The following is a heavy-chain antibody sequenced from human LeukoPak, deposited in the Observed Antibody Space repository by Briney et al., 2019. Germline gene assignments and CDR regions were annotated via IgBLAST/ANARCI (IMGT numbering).Heavy chain of an antibody. CDR1: GGTFSEHA. J-gene: IGHJ3*02. CDR3: ARGRGAGARGDAFDI. Sequence: ASVKVSCKASGGTFSEHAITWLRQAPGQGLEWMGMIIPSGGTTTYAQRFQGRVTATRDTSTSTVYMELSSLISEDTAVYYCARGRGAGARGDAFDIWGQGTMVTVSS. CDR2: IIPSGGTT. V-gene: IGHV1-46*01. D-gene: IGHD1-26*01.